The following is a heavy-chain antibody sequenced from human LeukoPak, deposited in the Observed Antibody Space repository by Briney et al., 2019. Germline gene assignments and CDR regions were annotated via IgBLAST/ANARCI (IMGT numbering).Heavy chain of an antibody. CDR3: ARGAGDIVVVPAARTYYYYYYMDV. CDR1: GGSFGGYY. J-gene: IGHJ6*03. V-gene: IGHV4-34*01. Sequence: SETLSLTCAVYGGSFGGYYWSWIRQPPGKGLEWIGEINHSGSTNYNPSLKSRVTISVDTSKNQFSLKLSSVTAADTAVYYCARGAGDIVVVPAARTYYYYYYMDVWGKGTTVTVSS. D-gene: IGHD2-2*01. CDR2: INHSGST.